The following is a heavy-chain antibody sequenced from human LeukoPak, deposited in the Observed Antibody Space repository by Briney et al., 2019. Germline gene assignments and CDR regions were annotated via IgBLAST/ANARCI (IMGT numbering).Heavy chain of an antibody. CDR2: IDYAGRT. V-gene: IGHV4-61*01. CDR1: GGSISSSSYY. CDR3: ARDRPGGSSLDY. J-gene: IGHJ4*02. Sequence: SETLSLTCTVSGGSISSSSYYWSWIRQPPGKGLEWIGYIDYAGRTNYNPSLKSRVTISVDMSKNQFSLKLSSVTAADTAVYYCARDRPGGSSLDYWGQGTLVTVSS. D-gene: IGHD6-13*01.